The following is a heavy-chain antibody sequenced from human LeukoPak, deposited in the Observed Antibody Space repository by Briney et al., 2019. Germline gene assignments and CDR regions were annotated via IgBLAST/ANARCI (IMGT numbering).Heavy chain of an antibody. J-gene: IGHJ5*02. CDR2: INPNSGGT. CDR1: GYTFTDYF. CDR3: ARRMTTVSANWFDP. Sequence: ASVKVSCKASGYTFTDYFMHWVRQAPGQGLEWMGWINPNSGGTNYAQKLQGRVTMTRDTSISTAYMELSRLTSDDTAVYYCARRMTTVSANWFDPWGQGTLVTVSS. V-gene: IGHV1-2*02. D-gene: IGHD4-17*01.